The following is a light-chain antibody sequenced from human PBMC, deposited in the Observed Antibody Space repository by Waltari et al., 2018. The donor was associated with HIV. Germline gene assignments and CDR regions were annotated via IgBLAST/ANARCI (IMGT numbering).Light chain of an antibody. V-gene: IGLV2-14*03. CDR1: RSDVGGYNY. CDR3: VSYTSTIPLGAV. J-gene: IGLJ7*01. Sequence: HSALTQPASVSGSPGQSITISCTGTRSDVGGYNYFSWYQQHPGKAPKPIIYDVTDRPSGVSNRFSGSKSGNTASLTISGLQAEDEADYYCVSYTSTIPLGAVFGGGTQLTVL. CDR2: DVT.